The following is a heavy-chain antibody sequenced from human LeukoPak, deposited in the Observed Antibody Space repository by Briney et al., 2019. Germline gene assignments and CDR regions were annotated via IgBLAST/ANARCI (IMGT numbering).Heavy chain of an antibody. CDR3: ARGIRATVSN. V-gene: IGHV4-34*01. Sequence: SETLSLTCAVYGGSFSGYYWSWIRQPPGKGLEWIGEINHSGSTNYNPSLKSRVTISVDKSKNQFSLKLSSVTAADTAVYYCARGIRATVSNWGQGTLVTVSS. CDR1: GGSFSGYY. J-gene: IGHJ4*02. CDR2: INHSGST. D-gene: IGHD4-17*01.